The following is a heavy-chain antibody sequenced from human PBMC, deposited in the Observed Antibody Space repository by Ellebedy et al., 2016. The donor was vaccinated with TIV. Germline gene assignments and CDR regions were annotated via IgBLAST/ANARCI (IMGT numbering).Heavy chain of an antibody. J-gene: IGHJ4*02. V-gene: IGHV4-39*01. CDR2: VYFIGST. CDR1: GGSITSGSYY. Sequence: MPSETLSLTCTVSGGSITSGSYYWAWIRQPPGKGLEWVGNVYFIGSTNYHPSLKSRVTISVATSKNQFSLKLTSVTAADTAVYYCVRHPTLGTLDYWGQGAQVTVSS. CDR3: VRHPTLGTLDY. D-gene: IGHD3-16*01.